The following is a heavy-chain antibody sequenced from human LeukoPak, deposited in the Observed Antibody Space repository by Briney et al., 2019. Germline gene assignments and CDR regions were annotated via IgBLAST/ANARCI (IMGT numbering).Heavy chain of an antibody. V-gene: IGHV3-74*01. CDR2: INSDESSR. D-gene: IGHD5-24*01. CDR1: GFTFSSYG. Sequence: TGGSLSLSCAASGFTFSSYGMHGVRQVPGKGLVWVSRINSDESSRTYADSAKGRFTISRDNAKNTLFLQMNSLRAEDTAVYYCARGNSYGLDVWGQGTTVTVSS. CDR3: ARGNSYGLDV. J-gene: IGHJ6*02.